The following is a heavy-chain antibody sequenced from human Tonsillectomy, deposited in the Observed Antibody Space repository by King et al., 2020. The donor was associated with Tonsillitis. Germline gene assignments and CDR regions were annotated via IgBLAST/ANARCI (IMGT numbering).Heavy chain of an antibody. D-gene: IGHD2-2*01. CDR3: THCINTKCRFDY. CDR2: ITSKNVGGTT. Sequence: VQLVESGGGLVNPGGSLRLSCEVSGFTFSDAWMSWVRQAPGKGLEWVGRITSKNVGGTTDYAAPVKGRFTISRDDSKNTMYLQMHSLRTEDTAIYYCTHCINTKCRFDYWGQGALVTVSS. CDR1: GFTFSDAW. V-gene: IGHV3-15*01. J-gene: IGHJ4*02.